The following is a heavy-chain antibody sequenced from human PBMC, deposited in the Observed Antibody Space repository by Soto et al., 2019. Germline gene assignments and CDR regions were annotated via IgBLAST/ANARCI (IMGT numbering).Heavy chain of an antibody. Sequence: GGSLRLSCAASGFTFDDYAMHWVRQAPGKGLEWVSGISWHSGAIGYADSVKARFTISRNNAKNSLYLQMNSLTTEDTAVYYCAKDISGRGSFYYYYGLDVWGQGPTVTV. CDR1: GFTFDDYA. V-gene: IGHV3-9*01. D-gene: IGHD1-26*01. CDR2: ISWHSGAI. J-gene: IGHJ6*02. CDR3: AKDISGRGSFYYYYGLDV.